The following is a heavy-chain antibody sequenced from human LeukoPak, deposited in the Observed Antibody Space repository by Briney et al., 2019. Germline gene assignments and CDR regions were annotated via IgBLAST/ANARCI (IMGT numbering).Heavy chain of an antibody. D-gene: IGHD5-12*01. CDR2: IYPGDSDT. J-gene: IGHJ4*02. CDR3: ARRSGSGYDYDY. Sequence: GESLKISCKGSGYRFINYWIGWVRQMPGKGLEWMGIIYPGDSDTRYSPSFQGLVTISADKSISTAYLQWTSLQASDSAIYYCARRSGSGYDYDYWGQGTLVTVSS. V-gene: IGHV5-51*01. CDR1: GYRFINYW.